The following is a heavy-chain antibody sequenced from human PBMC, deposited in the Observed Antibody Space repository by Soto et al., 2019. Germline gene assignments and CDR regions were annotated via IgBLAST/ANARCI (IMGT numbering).Heavy chain of an antibody. CDR2: IWYDGSNK. CDR1: GFTFSSYG. CDR3: ARDSIVVVVAAKLDAFDI. V-gene: IGHV3-33*01. D-gene: IGHD2-15*01. Sequence: QVQLVESGGGVVQPGRSLRLSCAASGFTFSSYGMHWVRQVPGKGLEWVAVIWYDGSNKYYADSVKGRFTISRDNSKNTLYLQMNSLRAEDTAVYYCARDSIVVVVAAKLDAFDIWGQGTMVTVSS. J-gene: IGHJ3*02.